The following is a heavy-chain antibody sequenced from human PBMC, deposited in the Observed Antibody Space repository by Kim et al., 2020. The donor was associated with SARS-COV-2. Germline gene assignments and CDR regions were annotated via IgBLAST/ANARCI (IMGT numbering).Heavy chain of an antibody. Sequence: YSPSFQGQVTISADKSISTAYLQWSSLKASDTAMYYCARPLSGWDAVDYWGQGTLVTVSS. CDR3: ARPLSGWDAVDY. V-gene: IGHV5-51*01. D-gene: IGHD6-19*01. J-gene: IGHJ4*02.